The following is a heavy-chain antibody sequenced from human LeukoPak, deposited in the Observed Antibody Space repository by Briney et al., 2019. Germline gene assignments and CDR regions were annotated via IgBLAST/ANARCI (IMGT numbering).Heavy chain of an antibody. CDR3: ARSGVPGAMTWFGP. J-gene: IGHJ5*02. CDR1: GYSFTTHW. D-gene: IGHD2-2*01. Sequence: PGESLKISCKASGYSFTTHWIGWVRQMPGKGLEWMGIIYPGDSDTRYSPSFQGQVTISADKSINTAYLQWRSLKASDTAMYYCARSGVPGAMTWFGPWGQGTLVTVSS. V-gene: IGHV5-51*01. CDR2: IYPGDSDT.